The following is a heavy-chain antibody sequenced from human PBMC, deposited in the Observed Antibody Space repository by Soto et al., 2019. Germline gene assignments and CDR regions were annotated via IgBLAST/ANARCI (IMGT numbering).Heavy chain of an antibody. D-gene: IGHD3-3*01. CDR2: IWYDGSNK. Sequence: QVQLVESGGGVVQPGRSLRLSCAASGFTFSSYGMHWVRQAPGKGLEWVAVIWYDGSNKYYADSVKGRFTISRDNSKNTLYLQMNSLRAEDTAVYYCARGSLAAIFVVPPDYWGQGTLVTVSS. CDR3: ARGSLAAIFVVPPDY. V-gene: IGHV3-33*01. J-gene: IGHJ4*02. CDR1: GFTFSSYG.